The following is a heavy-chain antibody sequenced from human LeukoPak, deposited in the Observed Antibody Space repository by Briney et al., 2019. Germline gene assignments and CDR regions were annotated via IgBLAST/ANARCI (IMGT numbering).Heavy chain of an antibody. Sequence: ASVKVSCKASGYTFTGYYMHWVRQAPGQGLEWMGGIIPIFGTANYAQKFQGRVTITTDESTSTAYMELGSLRSEDTAVYYCARGIRYFDCDYWGQGTLVTVSS. J-gene: IGHJ4*02. D-gene: IGHD3-9*01. CDR2: IIPIFGTA. CDR3: ARGIRYFDCDY. V-gene: IGHV1-69*05. CDR1: GYTFTGYY.